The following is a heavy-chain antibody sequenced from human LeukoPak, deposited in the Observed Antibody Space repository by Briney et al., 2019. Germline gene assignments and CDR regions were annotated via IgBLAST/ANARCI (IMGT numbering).Heavy chain of an antibody. V-gene: IGHV1-18*01. J-gene: IGHJ6*02. CDR3: ARDRTVPSQSLNYYYGMDV. D-gene: IGHD4-17*01. CDR2: ISAYDGNT. CDR1: GYTFTSYG. Sequence: ASVKVSCKASGYTFTSYGISWVRQAPGQGLEWMGWISAYDGNTNYAQKLQGRVTMTTDTSTSTAYMGLRSLRSDDTAVYYCARDRTVPSQSLNYYYGMDVWGQGTTVTVSS.